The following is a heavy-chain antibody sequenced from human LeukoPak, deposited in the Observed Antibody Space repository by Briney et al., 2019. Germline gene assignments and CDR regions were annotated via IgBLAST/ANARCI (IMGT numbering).Heavy chain of an antibody. CDR1: GYTFTSYG. CDR3: ATGGYYYDN. V-gene: IGHV1-69*04. J-gene: IGHJ4*02. Sequence: GASVKVSCKASGYTFTSYGISWVRQAPGQGLEWMGRIIPILGIANYAQKFQGRVTITADKSTSTAYMELSSLRSEDTAVYYCATGGYYYDNWGQGTLVTVSS. D-gene: IGHD6-13*01. CDR2: IIPILGIA.